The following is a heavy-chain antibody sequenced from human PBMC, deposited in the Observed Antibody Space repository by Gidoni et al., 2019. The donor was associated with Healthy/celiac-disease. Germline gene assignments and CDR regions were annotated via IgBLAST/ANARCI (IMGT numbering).Heavy chain of an antibody. V-gene: IGHV3-23*01. Sequence: EVQLLQSGGGLVQPGGSLRLSCAYSGFTFRGYAQSWLRQAPGKGLEWVSAISGSGGTTYYADSVKGRLTISRDNSKNTLYLQMNSLRADDTAVYYCAKEETTYYYDSSGYYKPDDAFDIWGQGTMVTVSS. CDR2: ISGSGGTT. CDR1: GFTFRGYA. D-gene: IGHD3-22*01. CDR3: AKEETTYYYDSSGYYKPDDAFDI. J-gene: IGHJ3*02.